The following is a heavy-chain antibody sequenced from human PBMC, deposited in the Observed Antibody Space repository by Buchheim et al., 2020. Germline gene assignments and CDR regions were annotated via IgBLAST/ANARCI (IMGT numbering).Heavy chain of an antibody. CDR2: MNLDSGNT. J-gene: IGHJ4*02. CDR3: AKDQVVASGTAPDY. D-gene: IGHD6-13*01. V-gene: IGHV1-8*01. CDR1: GYTFTSYD. Sequence: QVQLVQSGADVKRPGASVKVSCKASGYTFTSYDINWVRQATGQGLEWMGWMNLDSGNTGYAQKFQGRVTMTRDTSTSTVYMELSSLKSEDTAVYYCAKDQVVASGTAPDYWGQGTL.